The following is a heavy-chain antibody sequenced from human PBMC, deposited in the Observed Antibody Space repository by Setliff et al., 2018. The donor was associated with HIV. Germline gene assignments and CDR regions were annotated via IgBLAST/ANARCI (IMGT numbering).Heavy chain of an antibody. CDR3: ARHDVVRGAIDN. CDR2: LRFDGSNK. D-gene: IGHD3-10*01. J-gene: IGHJ4*02. V-gene: IGHV3-30*02. Sequence: GSLRLSCAMFGFTFSNYGMHWVRQAPGKGLEWVAFLRFDGSNKSYGDSVKGRFTISRDNSKNTLYVQMNSLRAEDTAVYYCARHDVVRGAIDNWGQGTLVTVSS. CDR1: GFTFSNYG.